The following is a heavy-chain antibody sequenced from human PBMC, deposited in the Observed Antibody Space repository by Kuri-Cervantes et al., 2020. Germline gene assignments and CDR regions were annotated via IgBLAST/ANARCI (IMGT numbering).Heavy chain of an antibody. V-gene: IGHV4-61*01. CDR2: IYYSGGT. Sequence: SETLSLTCTVSGGSISSSSYHWSWIRQPPGKGLEWIGYIYYSGGTNYNPSLKSLVPVSVDTSKNQFSLKLSSVTAADTAVYYCAREPGSRGVVTAAFDIWGQGTMVTVSS. CDR3: AREPGSRGVVTAAFDI. J-gene: IGHJ3*02. D-gene: IGHD2-2*01. CDR1: GGSISSSSYH.